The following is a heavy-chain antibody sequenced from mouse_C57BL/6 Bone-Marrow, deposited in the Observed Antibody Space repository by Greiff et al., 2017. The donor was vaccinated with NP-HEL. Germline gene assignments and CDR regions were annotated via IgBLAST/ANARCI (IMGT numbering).Heavy chain of an antibody. D-gene: IGHD2-3*01. CDR3: ARHEDDGYLDY. Sequence: QVHVKQSGAELVKPGASLKLSCKASGYTFTESTIPWVKQRSGQGLEWIGWFYPGSVSIKSNEKFKDTATLTAEKYSSTVYMELSRLTSEDSAVYVCARHEDDGYLDYWGQGTTLTVSS. J-gene: IGHJ2*01. CDR1: GYTFTEST. V-gene: IGHV1-62-2*01. CDR2: FYPGSVSI.